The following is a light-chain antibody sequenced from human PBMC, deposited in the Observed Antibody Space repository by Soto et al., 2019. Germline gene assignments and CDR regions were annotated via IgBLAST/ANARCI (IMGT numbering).Light chain of an antibody. CDR1: QSVSSSY. CDR2: GAS. CDR3: QQYNNWPWT. V-gene: IGKV3-20*01. J-gene: IGKJ1*01. Sequence: EVVLTQSPGTLSFSPVERATLSCRASQSVSSSYLAWYQQKPGQAPRLLIYGASSRATGIPDRFSGSGSGTEFTLTISTLQSEDFAVYYCQQYNNWPWTCGQGTKGDIK.